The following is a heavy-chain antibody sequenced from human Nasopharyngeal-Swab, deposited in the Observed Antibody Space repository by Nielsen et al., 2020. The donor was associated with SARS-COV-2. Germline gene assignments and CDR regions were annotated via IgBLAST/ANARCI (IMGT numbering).Heavy chain of an antibody. CDR1: GFTLSSYA. Sequence: GESLKISCAASGFTLSSYAMSWVRQAPGKGLEWVSAISGSGGSTYYADSVKGRFTISRDNSKNTLYLQMNSLRAEDTAVYYCAKYYGDYPYYYYYMDVWGKGTTVTVSS. J-gene: IGHJ6*03. CDR2: ISGSGGST. CDR3: AKYYGDYPYYYYYMDV. V-gene: IGHV3-23*01. D-gene: IGHD4-17*01.